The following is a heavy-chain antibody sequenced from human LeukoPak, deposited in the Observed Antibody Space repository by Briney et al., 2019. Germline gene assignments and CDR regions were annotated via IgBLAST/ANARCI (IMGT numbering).Heavy chain of an antibody. J-gene: IGHJ4*02. D-gene: IGHD3-10*01. CDR2: VYPADSDS. Sequence: GESLKISCKGSGYSFTDYWIAWVRQMPGKGLEWMGFVYPADSDSRYSPSFHGQVTISADESISTAYLQWNSLKASDTAIYYCARHSPGWMVRPYCFDSWGQGTLVTVSS. CDR1: GYSFTDYW. CDR3: ARHSPGWMVRPYCFDS. V-gene: IGHV5-51*01.